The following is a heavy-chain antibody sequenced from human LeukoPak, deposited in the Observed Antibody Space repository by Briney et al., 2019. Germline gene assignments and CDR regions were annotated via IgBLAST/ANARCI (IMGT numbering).Heavy chain of an antibody. CDR1: GGSISSYY. J-gene: IGHJ2*01. D-gene: IGHD2-15*01. Sequence: PSETLSLTCTVSGGSISSYYWSWIRQPPGRGLEWIGYTYYTGSTNYNPSLKSRVTISVDTSKNQFSLKLRSVTAADTAVYHCARDSRSCSGGICYSAWYFDLWGRGTLVTVSS. CDR3: ARDSRSCSGGICYSAWYFDL. V-gene: IGHV4-59*01. CDR2: TYYTGST.